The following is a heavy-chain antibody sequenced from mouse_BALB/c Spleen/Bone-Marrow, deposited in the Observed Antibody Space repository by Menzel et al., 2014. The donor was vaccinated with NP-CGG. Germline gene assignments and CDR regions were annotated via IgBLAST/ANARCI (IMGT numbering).Heavy chain of an antibody. CDR2: IRNKGNGYTT. Sequence: EVKLVESGGGLVQPEGSLRLSCATSGFTFTDYYMSWVRQPPGKALEWLGFIRNKGNGYTTEYSASMKGRFTISGDNSQSILYLQMNTLRAEDSATYYCARDDYGFDYWGQGTTLTVSS. J-gene: IGHJ2*01. CDR1: GFTFTDYY. CDR3: ARDDYGFDY. D-gene: IGHD1-1*01. V-gene: IGHV7-3*02.